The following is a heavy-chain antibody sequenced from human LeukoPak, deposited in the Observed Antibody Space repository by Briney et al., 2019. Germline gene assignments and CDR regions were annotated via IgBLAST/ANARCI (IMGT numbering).Heavy chain of an antibody. CDR3: ASRLSYYDFWSGSGGFDP. D-gene: IGHD3-3*01. Sequence: SETLSLTCTVSGGSISSSSYYWGWIRQPPGKGLEWIGRIYYSGSTYYNPSLKSRVTISVDTSKNQFSLKLSSVTAADTAVYYCASRLSYYDFWSGSGGFDPWGQGTLVTVSS. CDR1: GGSISSSSYY. V-gene: IGHV4-39*01. CDR2: IYYSGST. J-gene: IGHJ5*02.